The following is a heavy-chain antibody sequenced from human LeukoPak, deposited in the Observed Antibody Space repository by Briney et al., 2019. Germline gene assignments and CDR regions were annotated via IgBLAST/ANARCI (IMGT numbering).Heavy chain of an antibody. J-gene: IGHJ3*02. CDR3: AREKDYYDSSGYYSNDAFDI. CDR1: GGTFSSYA. D-gene: IGHD3-22*01. CDR2: IIPILGIA. V-gene: IGHV1-69*04. Sequence: SVKVSCKASGGTFSSYAISWVRQAPGQGLEWMGRIIPILGIANYAQKFQGRVTITADKSTSTAYMELSSLRSEDTAVYYCAREKDYYDSSGYYSNDAFDIWGQGTMVAVSS.